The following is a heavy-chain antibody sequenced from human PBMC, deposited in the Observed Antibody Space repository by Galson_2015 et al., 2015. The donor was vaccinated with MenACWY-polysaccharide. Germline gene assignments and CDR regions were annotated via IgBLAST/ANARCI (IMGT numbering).Heavy chain of an antibody. CDR3: ASLKEGRYCSGNSCYSHPYYFDF. CDR1: GYTFSNSG. CDR2: ISGYNGDT. J-gene: IGHJ4*02. D-gene: IGHD2-15*01. Sequence: SVKVSCKASGYTFSNSGITWVRQAPGQGLEWMGWISGYNGDTKYAQRLQGRVTMTTDTSTSTAYMDLRSLRSDDTAVYYCASLKEGRYCSGNSCYSHPYYFDFWGQGTLVTVSS. V-gene: IGHV1-18*01.